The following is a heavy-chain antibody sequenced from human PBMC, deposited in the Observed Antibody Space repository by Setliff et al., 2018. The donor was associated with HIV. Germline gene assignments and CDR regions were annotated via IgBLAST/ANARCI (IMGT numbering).Heavy chain of an antibody. CDR2: IYYSGST. J-gene: IGHJ4*02. V-gene: IGHV4-39*07. CDR3: ARDSGGYNYGFAVGSFDY. D-gene: IGHD5-18*01. Sequence: SETLSLTCTVSGGSISTSTYYWGWIRQPPGKGLEWTGSIYYSGSTYYNSSLQSRVTISVDTSKSQFSLKLTSVAAADTAVYYCARDSGGYNYGFAVGSFDYWGQGALVTVSS. CDR1: GGSISTSTYY.